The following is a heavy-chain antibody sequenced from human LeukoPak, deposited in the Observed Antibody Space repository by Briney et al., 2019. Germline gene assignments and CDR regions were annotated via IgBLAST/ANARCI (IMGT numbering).Heavy chain of an antibody. CDR2: ISAYNGNT. V-gene: IGHV1-18*01. CDR1: GYSVTSYD. D-gene: IGHD6-19*01. Sequence: ASVRVSCKATGYSVTSYDICGVRQAPGQGLEWMGWISAYNGNTNYAQKLQGRVTMTTDTSTSTAYMELRSLRSDDTAVYYCAREGGWYVWGQGTLVTVSS. J-gene: IGHJ4*02. CDR3: AREGGWYV.